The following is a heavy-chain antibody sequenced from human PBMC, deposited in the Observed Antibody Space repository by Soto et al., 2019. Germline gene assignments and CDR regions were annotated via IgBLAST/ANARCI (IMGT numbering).Heavy chain of an antibody. CDR2: IYPGDSDT. Sequence: PGESLKISCKGSGYSFTSYWIGWVRQMPGKGLEWMGIIYPGDSDTRYSPSFQGQVTISRDNSKSTLYLQMNSLRAEDTAVYYCAKVVTTNDYWGQGTLVTVSS. J-gene: IGHJ4*02. CDR1: GYSFTSYW. CDR3: AKVVTTNDY. V-gene: IGHV5-51*01. D-gene: IGHD4-4*01.